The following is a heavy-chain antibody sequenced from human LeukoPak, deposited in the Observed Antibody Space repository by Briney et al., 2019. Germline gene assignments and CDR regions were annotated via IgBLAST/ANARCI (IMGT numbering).Heavy chain of an antibody. Sequence: GGSLRLSCAASGFSVSRNYMSWVRQAPGKGLEWVSVISGSGSNTYYADSVKGRFTISRDNSKNTLYLQMNSLRAEDTAVYYCAKRDINDYYYSASDYWGQGTLVTVSS. CDR3: AKRDINDYYYSASDY. D-gene: IGHD3-22*01. CDR2: ISGSGSNT. J-gene: IGHJ4*02. CDR1: GFSVSRNY. V-gene: IGHV3-23*01.